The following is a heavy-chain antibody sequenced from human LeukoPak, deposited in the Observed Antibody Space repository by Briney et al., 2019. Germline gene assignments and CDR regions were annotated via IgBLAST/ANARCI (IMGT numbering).Heavy chain of an antibody. Sequence: ASVKVSCKASGYTFTSYGISWVRQAPGQGLEWMGWISAYNGNTNYAQKLQGRVTMTTDTSTSTAYMELRSLRSDDTAVYYCARDYDPSYYYDSSGYYRKRDDAFDIWGQGTMVTVSS. CDR2: ISAYNGNT. CDR1: GYTFTSYG. J-gene: IGHJ3*02. V-gene: IGHV1-18*01. CDR3: ARDYDPSYYYDSSGYYRKRDDAFDI. D-gene: IGHD3-22*01.